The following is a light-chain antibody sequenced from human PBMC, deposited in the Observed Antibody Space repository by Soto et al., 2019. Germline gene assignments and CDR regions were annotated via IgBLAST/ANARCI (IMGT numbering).Light chain of an antibody. Sequence: QSVLTQPPSVSGAPGQSVAISCTGNSSNIGAGYDVHWYQQLPGTAPKLLICGDSNRPSGVPDRFSGSKSGTSASLAITGLQAEDEADYYCQSYDSSLSGYVFGTGTKLTV. CDR2: GDS. CDR3: QSYDSSLSGYV. V-gene: IGLV1-40*01. CDR1: SSNIGAGYD. J-gene: IGLJ1*01.